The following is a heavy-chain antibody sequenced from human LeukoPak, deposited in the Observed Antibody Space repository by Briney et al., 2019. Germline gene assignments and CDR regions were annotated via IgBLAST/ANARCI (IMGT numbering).Heavy chain of an antibody. V-gene: IGHV1-2*02. CDR1: GYTFTGYY. D-gene: IGHD3-10*01. CDR3: ARVPPYYGSPFDY. CDR2: INPNSGGT. Sequence: ASVKVSCKASGYTFTGYYMHWVRQAPGQGLEWMGWINPNSGGTNYAQKFQGRVTMTRETSISTAYMELSRLTSDDTAVYYCARVPPYYGSPFDYWGQGTLVTVSS. J-gene: IGHJ4*02.